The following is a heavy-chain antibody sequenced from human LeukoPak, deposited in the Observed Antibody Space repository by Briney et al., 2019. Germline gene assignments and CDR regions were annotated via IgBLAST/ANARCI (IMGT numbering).Heavy chain of an antibody. CDR2: IYTSGST. D-gene: IGHD3-22*01. Sequence: SETLSLTCTVSGGSISSGSHYWSWIRQPAGKGLEWIGRIYTSGSTNYNPSLTGRVTISVDTSKNQFSLKLSSVTAAYTAVYYCARDRGKYYYDSSGYYPFDYWGQGTLVTVSS. J-gene: IGHJ4*02. CDR1: GGSISSGSHY. V-gene: IGHV4-61*02. CDR3: ARDRGKYYYDSSGYYPFDY.